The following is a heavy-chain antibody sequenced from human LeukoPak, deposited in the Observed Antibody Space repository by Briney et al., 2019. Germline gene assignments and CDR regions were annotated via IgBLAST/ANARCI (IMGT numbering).Heavy chain of an antibody. CDR1: GFTFSSYS. Sequence: TGGSLRLSCAASGFTFSSYSMNWVRQAPGKGLEWVANIRQDGSGQFYADSVKGRFTISRDNAKNSLYLQMDSLRVEDTAVYYCGRWLYSSGWAIDYWGQGTLVTVSS. V-gene: IGHV3-7*01. J-gene: IGHJ4*02. CDR2: IRQDGSGQ. CDR3: GRWLYSSGWAIDY. D-gene: IGHD6-19*01.